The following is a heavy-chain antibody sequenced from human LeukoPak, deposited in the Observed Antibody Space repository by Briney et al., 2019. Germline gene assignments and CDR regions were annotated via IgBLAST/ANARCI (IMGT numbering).Heavy chain of an antibody. CDR1: GGSIKNYY. V-gene: IGHV4-4*07. J-gene: IGHJ4*02. CDR3: ARREALRVKTAPTFDY. D-gene: IGHD5-12*01. CDR2: IYSSGIT. Sequence: SETLSLTCAVSGGSIKNYYWTWIRQSAGKGLEWIGRIYSSGITNYNPSLTSRVVMSIGVSKSQFSLELTSVTAADTAVYYCARREALRVKTAPTFDYWGQGTLVTVSS.